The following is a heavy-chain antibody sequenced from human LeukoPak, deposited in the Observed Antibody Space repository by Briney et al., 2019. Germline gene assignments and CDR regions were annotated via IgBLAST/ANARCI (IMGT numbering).Heavy chain of an antibody. J-gene: IGHJ3*02. CDR3: ARLWDYDILTGSLTPAFDI. CDR1: GGSISSYY. Sequence: SETLSLTCTVSGGSISSYYWSWIRQPPGKGLEWIGYIYYSGSTNYNPSLKSRVTISVDTSKNQFSLKLSSVTAADTAVYYCARLWDYDILTGSLTPAFDIWGQGTMVTVSS. V-gene: IGHV4-59*08. D-gene: IGHD3-9*01. CDR2: IYYSGST.